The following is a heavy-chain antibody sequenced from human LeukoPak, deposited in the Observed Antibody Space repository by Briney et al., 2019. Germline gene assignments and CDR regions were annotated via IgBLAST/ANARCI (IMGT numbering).Heavy chain of an antibody. V-gene: IGHV1-69*05. Sequence: SVKVSCKASRGTFSSYAISWVRQAPGQGLEWMGGIIPIFGTANYAQKFQGRVTITTDESTSTAYMELSSLRSEDTAVYYCARADRSTIRSWFDPWGQGTLVTVSS. CDR1: RGTFSSYA. CDR2: IIPIFGTA. D-gene: IGHD3-22*01. J-gene: IGHJ5*02. CDR3: ARADRSTIRSWFDP.